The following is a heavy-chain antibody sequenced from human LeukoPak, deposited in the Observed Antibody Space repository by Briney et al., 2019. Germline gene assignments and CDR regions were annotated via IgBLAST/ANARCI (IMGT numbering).Heavy chain of an antibody. Sequence: PGGSLRLSCAASGFTFSSYAMSWVRQAPGKGLEWVSAISGSGGSTYYADSVKGRFTISRDNSKNTLYLQMNSLRAEDTAVYYCAKSKVLRFLEWLLPFYYWGQGTLVTVSS. CDR1: GFTFSSYA. J-gene: IGHJ4*02. D-gene: IGHD3-3*01. V-gene: IGHV3-23*01. CDR3: AKSKVLRFLEWLLPFYY. CDR2: ISGSGGST.